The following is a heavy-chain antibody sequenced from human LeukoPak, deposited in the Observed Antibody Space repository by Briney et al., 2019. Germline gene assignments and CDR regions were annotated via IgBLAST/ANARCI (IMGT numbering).Heavy chain of an antibody. Sequence: PSETLSLTCTVSGDSINDHYWSWIRRPPGGGLEWLGYIYSSVSSNYNPSLKSRVTISVDTSKNQFSLKLSSVTAADTAVYYCASSTGGDYRVAFFDYWGQGTLVTVSS. CDR3: ASSTGGDYRVAFFDY. V-gene: IGHV4-4*09. CDR1: GDSINDHY. D-gene: IGHD2-8*02. CDR2: IYSSVSS. J-gene: IGHJ4*02.